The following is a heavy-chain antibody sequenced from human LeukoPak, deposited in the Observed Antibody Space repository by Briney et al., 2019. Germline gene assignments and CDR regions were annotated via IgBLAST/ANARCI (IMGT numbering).Heavy chain of an antibody. CDR2: IYYSGST. J-gene: IGHJ5*02. CDR3: ARDWGVYCSGGSCYSTENNWFDP. D-gene: IGHD2-15*01. CDR1: GGSISRSDHY. V-gene: IGHV4-30-4*01. Sequence: SETLSLTCSVSGGSISRSDHYWSWIRQPPGKGLEWIGYIYYSGSTYYNPSLKSRVTISVDTSKNQFSLKLSSVTAADTAVYYCARDWGVYCSGGSCYSTENNWFDPWGQGTLVTVSS.